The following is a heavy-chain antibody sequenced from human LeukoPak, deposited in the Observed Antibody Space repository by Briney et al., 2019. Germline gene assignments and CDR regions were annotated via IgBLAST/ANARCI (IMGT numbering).Heavy chain of an antibody. Sequence: ASVKVSCKASGYTFTSYGISWVRQAPGQGLEWMGWISAYNGNTNYAQKLQGRVTMTTDTSTSTAYMELRSLRSDDTAVYYCVRGVVPAAKRSYYYYGMDVWGQGTTVTVSS. V-gene: IGHV1-18*01. CDR1: GYTFTSYG. D-gene: IGHD2-2*01. J-gene: IGHJ6*02. CDR2: ISAYNGNT. CDR3: VRGVVPAAKRSYYYYGMDV.